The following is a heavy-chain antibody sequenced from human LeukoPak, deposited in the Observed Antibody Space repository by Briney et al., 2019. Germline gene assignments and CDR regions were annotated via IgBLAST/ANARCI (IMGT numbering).Heavy chain of an antibody. CDR1: GGSISSYY. D-gene: IGHD3-10*01. CDR3: ARLASGMVWFGAFQH. V-gene: IGHV4-59*08. CDR2: IYYSGST. Sequence: SETLSLTCTVSGGSISSYYWSWIRQPPGKGLEWIGYIYYSGSTNYNPSLKSRVTISVDTSKNQFSLKLSSVTAADTAVYYCARLASGMVWFGAFQHWGQGTPVTVSS. J-gene: IGHJ1*01.